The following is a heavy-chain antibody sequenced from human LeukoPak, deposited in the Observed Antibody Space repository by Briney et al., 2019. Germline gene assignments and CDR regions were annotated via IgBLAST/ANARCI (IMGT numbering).Heavy chain of an antibody. J-gene: IGHJ5*02. CDR3: ARGRPGYCSSTSCSTTYNWFDP. Sequence: ASVKVSCKASGYTFTSYYMHWVRQAPGQGLEWMGIINPSGGSTSYAQKFQGRVTMTRDMSTSTVYMELSSLRSEDTAVYYCARGRPGYCSSTSCSTTYNWFDPWGQGTLVTVSS. CDR2: INPSGGST. CDR1: GYTFTSYY. D-gene: IGHD2-2*01. V-gene: IGHV1-46*01.